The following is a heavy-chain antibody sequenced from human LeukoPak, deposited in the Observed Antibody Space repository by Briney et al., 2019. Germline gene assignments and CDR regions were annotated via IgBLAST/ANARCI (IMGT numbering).Heavy chain of an antibody. CDR2: ISGSGGST. J-gene: IGHJ4*02. V-gene: IGHV3-23*01. CDR1: GFTLSNYV. D-gene: IGHD3-22*01. CDR3: AKPYYYDSSGYHFWDY. Sequence: GGSLRLSCAASGFTLSNYVMSWVRQAPGKGLKWVSGISGSGGSTYYADSVKGRFTISRDNSKNTLYLQMNSLRAEDTAVYYCAKPYYYDSSGYHFWDYWGQGTLVTVSS.